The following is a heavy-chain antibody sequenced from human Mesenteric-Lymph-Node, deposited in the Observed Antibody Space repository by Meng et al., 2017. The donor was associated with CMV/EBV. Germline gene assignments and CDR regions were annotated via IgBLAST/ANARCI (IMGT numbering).Heavy chain of an antibody. CDR1: YTVSDYY. Sequence: YTVSDYYMHWVRQAPGQRLEWMGRINPKSGDTKSAQKFQGRVTMTRDTTITTAYMELSRLRSDDTAVYYCARETLRSFDWATAEFFHHWGQGSLVTVSS. CDR2: INPKSGDT. CDR3: ARETLRSFDWATAEFFHH. J-gene: IGHJ1*01. V-gene: IGHV1-2*06. D-gene: IGHD3-9*01.